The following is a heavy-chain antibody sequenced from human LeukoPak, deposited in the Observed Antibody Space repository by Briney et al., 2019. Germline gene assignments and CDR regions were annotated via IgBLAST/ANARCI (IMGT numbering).Heavy chain of an antibody. J-gene: IGHJ4*02. Sequence: GGSLRLSCAASGFTFDDYAMHWVRQAPGKGLEWVSGISWNSGSIGYADSVKGRFTISRDNAKNSLYLQMNSLRAEDTALYYCAKDIGSGGWYRVLDYWGQGTLVTVSS. CDR3: AKDIGSGGWYRVLDY. V-gene: IGHV3-9*01. CDR2: ISWNSGSI. D-gene: IGHD6-19*01. CDR1: GFTFDDYA.